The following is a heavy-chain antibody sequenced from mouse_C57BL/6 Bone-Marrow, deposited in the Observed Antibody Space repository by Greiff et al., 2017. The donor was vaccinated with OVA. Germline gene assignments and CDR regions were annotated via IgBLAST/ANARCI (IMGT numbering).Heavy chain of an antibody. D-gene: IGHD2-3*01. J-gene: IGHJ4*01. CDR1: GYTFTSYG. V-gene: IGHV1-81*01. CDR3: ARLGGYYFYYAMDY. CDR2: IYPRSGNT. Sequence: VQLQQSGAELARPGASVKLSCKASGYTFTSYGISWVKQRTGQGLEWIGEIYPRSGNTYYNEKFKGKATLTADKSSSTAYMELRSLTSEDSAVYFCARLGGYYFYYAMDYWGQGTSVTVSS.